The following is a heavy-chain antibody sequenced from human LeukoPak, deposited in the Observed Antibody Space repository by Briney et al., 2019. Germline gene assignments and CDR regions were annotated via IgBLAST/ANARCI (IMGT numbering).Heavy chain of an antibody. CDR3: AREYYCSSTSCTYYYYYGMDV. CDR1: GYTFTSYG. J-gene: IGHJ6*02. D-gene: IGHD2-2*01. V-gene: IGHV1-18*01. Sequence: GASVKVSCKASGYTFTSYGISWVRQAPGQGLEWMGWISAYNGNTNCAQKLQGRVTMTTDTSTSTAYMELRSLRSDDTAVYYCAREYYCSSTSCTYYYYYGMDVWGQGTTVTVSS. CDR2: ISAYNGNT.